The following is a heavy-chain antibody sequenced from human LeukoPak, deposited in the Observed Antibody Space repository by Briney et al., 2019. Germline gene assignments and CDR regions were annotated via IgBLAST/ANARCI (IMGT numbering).Heavy chain of an antibody. Sequence: VASVKVSCKASGGTFSSYAISWVRQAPGQGLEWMGGIIPIFGTANYAQKFQGRVTITTDESTSTAYMELSSLRSEDTAVYYCAGGLGYCSRTSGYSFIFDYWGQGTLATVS. J-gene: IGHJ4*02. CDR3: AGGLGYCSRTSGYSFIFDY. CDR2: IIPIFGTA. CDR1: GGTFSSYA. D-gene: IGHD2-2*02. V-gene: IGHV1-69*05.